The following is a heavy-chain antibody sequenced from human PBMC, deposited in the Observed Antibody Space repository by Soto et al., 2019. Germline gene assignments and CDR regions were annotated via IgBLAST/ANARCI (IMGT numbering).Heavy chain of an antibody. CDR2: ISAYNGNT. D-gene: IGHD3-10*01. CDR1: GYTFTSYG. J-gene: IGHJ4*02. CDR3: ARXXXSGSRFDY. V-gene: IGHV1-18*01. Sequence: QVQLVQSGAEVKKPGASVKVSCKASGYTFTSYGISWVRQAPGQGLEWMGWISAYNGNTNYAQKLQGRVTMTTDTXTSXAXXXXXXXXXDXTAVYYCARXXXSGSRFDYWGQGTLVTVSS.